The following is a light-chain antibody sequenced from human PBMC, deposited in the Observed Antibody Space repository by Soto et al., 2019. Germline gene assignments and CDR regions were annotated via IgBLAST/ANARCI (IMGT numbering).Light chain of an antibody. CDR2: DAS. V-gene: IGKV3-11*01. J-gene: IGKJ4*01. CDR3: QQSNKWPPVT. CDR1: PSVSNS. Sequence: ESVLTQSPATLSLSPGERATLSCRASPSVSNSLAWYQHKPGQAPRLLIYDASNRATGVPTRFSGSGSGTDFTLTISSLEPEDFAVYYCQQSNKWPPVTFGGGTRVEIK.